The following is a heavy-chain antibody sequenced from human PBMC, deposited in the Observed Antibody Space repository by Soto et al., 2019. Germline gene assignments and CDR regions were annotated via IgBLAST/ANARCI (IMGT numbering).Heavy chain of an antibody. V-gene: IGHV1-2*02. J-gene: IGHJ3*02. CDR1: GYTFTAYY. Sequence: ASVKVSCKASGYTFTAYYVHWVRQAPGQGLEWMGWIDPNSGDSNSAQNFQGRVTMTRDTSITTVYMDLARLRSDDTAVYFCATEKERYRRSDGVDAFDIWGQGTVVTVSS. CDR2: IDPNSGDS. CDR3: ATEKERYRRSDGVDAFDI. D-gene: IGHD5-12*01.